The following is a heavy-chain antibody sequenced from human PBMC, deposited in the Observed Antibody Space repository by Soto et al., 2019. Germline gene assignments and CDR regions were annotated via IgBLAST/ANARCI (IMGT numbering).Heavy chain of an antibody. CDR2: IYPGDSDT. V-gene: IGHV5-51*01. CDR1: GYSFSSYW. CDR3: ARQPNESGYTYGYSMTAFDI. J-gene: IGHJ3*02. Sequence: ESLKVSCQGSGYSFSSYWIGWVRQMPGKGLECMGIIYPGDSDTRYSPSFQGQVTISADKSIFTAYLQWNSLEASDTAMYYCARQPNESGYTYGYSMTAFDIWGQGTMVTVSS. D-gene: IGHD5-18*01.